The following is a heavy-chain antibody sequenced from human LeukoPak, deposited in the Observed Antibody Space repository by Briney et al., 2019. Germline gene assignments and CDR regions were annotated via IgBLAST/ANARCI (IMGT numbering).Heavy chain of an antibody. J-gene: IGHJ4*02. D-gene: IGHD6-13*01. Sequence: GGSLRLSCAASGFNFSSYGMHWVRQAPGKGLEWVAVIWYGGSNKYYADSVKGRFTISRDNSKNTLYLQMNSLRAEDTAVYYCAKGGEQQAFDYWGQGTLVTVSS. CDR2: IWYGGSNK. CDR1: GFNFSSYG. V-gene: IGHV3-30*02. CDR3: AKGGEQQAFDY.